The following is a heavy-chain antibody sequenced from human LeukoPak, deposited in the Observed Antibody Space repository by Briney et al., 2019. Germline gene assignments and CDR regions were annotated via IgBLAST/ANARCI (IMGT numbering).Heavy chain of an antibody. V-gene: IGHV3-30-3*01. CDR1: GFTFSSYA. CDR2: ISYDGSNK. CDR3: ARDQPGSQYYYDSSGRQGGVLDY. D-gene: IGHD3-22*01. Sequence: GGSLRLSCAASGFTFSSYAMHWVRQAPGKGLEWVAVISYDGSNKYYADSVKGRFTISRDNSKNTLYLQMNSLRAEDTAVYYCARDQPGSQYYYDSSGRQGGVLDYWGQGTLVTVSS. J-gene: IGHJ4*02.